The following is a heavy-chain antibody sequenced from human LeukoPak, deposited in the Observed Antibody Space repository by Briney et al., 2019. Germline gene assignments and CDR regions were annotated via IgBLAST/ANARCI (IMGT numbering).Heavy chain of an antibody. D-gene: IGHD6-13*01. Sequence: SETLSLTCAVYGGSFSGYYWSWIRQPPGNGLEWIGEINHSGSTNYDPSLKSRVTVSVDTSKNQFSLKLSSVTAADTAVYYRARGSGAEQQRARTWFDPWGQGTLVTVSS. V-gene: IGHV4-34*01. J-gene: IGHJ5*02. CDR3: ARGSGAEQQRARTWFDP. CDR2: INHSGST. CDR1: GGSFSGYY.